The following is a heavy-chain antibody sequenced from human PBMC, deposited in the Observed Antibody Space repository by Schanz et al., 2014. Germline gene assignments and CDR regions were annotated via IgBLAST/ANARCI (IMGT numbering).Heavy chain of an antibody. Sequence: QVQLEESGGGVVQPGGSLRLSCVASGFSFSGFAVHWVRQAPGKGLEWVSIVSHDGFTKHYADSVRGRFTLSRGNSKNTVYLQMNSLRAEDTALYFCATDYSGGGCHIWGQGTMVTVSS. J-gene: IGHJ3*02. V-gene: IGHV3-30*04. D-gene: IGHD6-19*01. CDR1: GFSFSGFA. CDR3: ATDYSGGGCHI. CDR2: VSHDGFTK.